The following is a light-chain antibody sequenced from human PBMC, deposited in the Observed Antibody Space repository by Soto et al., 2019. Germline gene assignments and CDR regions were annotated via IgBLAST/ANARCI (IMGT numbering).Light chain of an antibody. Sequence: EIVLTQSPGTLSLSPGERATLSCRASQSVSSSYLAWYQQKPGQAPRLLIYGASSRATGIPDRFSGSGSGTAFTLTISRLEPEDFAVYYCQQYGRSPPRYTFGQGTKLDIK. J-gene: IGKJ2*01. V-gene: IGKV3-20*01. CDR1: QSVSSSY. CDR2: GAS. CDR3: QQYGRSPPRYT.